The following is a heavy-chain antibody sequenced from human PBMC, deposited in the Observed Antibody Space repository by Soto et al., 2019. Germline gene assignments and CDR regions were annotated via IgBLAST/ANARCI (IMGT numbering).Heavy chain of an antibody. D-gene: IGHD4-17*01. CDR1: GASISSYY. J-gene: IGHJ6*02. CDR2: IYYSGST. Sequence: ELLSLTCTLSGASISSYYCSWIRQPPGKGLEWIGYIYYSGSTNYNPSLKSRVTISVDTSKNQFSLKLSSVTAEDTAVYYCARDQGTTVTPYYYYYGMEVWGQGTTVTASS. CDR3: ARDQGTTVTPYYYYYGMEV. V-gene: IGHV4-59*01.